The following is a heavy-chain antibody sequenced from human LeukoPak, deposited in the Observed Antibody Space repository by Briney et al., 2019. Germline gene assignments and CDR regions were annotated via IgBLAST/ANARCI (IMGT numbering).Heavy chain of an antibody. J-gene: IGHJ4*02. V-gene: IGHV4-59*01. CDR3: ARAESSGWYGNFDY. CDR2: IYYSGST. D-gene: IGHD6-19*01. Sequence: PSETLSLTCTVSGVSISSYYWSWIRQPPGKGLEWIGYIYYSGSTNYNPSLKSRVTISVDTSKNQFSLKLSSVTAADTAVYYCARAESSGWYGNFDYWGQGTLVTVSS. CDR1: GVSISSYY.